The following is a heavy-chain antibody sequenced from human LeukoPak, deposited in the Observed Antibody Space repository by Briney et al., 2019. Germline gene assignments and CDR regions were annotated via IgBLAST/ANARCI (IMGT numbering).Heavy chain of an antibody. CDR3: ARDPLTGYLDY. J-gene: IGHJ4*02. D-gene: IGHD3-9*01. CDR1: GYTFTDYA. CDR2: INADNGNT. V-gene: IGHV1-3*01. Sequence: ASVKFSCKASGYTFTDYAIHWVRQAPGQRLEWMGWINADNGNTKYSQKFQGRVTITRDTSASTAYMVLSSLRSEDTAVYYCARDPLTGYLDYWGQGTLVTVSS.